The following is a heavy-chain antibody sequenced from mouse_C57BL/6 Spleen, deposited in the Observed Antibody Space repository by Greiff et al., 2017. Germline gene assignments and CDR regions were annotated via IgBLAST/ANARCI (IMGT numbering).Heavy chain of an antibody. J-gene: IGHJ2*01. D-gene: IGHD1-1*01. Sequence: VQLKESGPELVKPGASVKIPCKASGYTFTDYNMDWVKQSHGKSLEWIGDINPNNGGTIYNQKFKGKATLTVDKSSSTAYMELRSLTSEDTAVYYCARPYYYGSSYENYFDYWGQGTTLTVSS. V-gene: IGHV1-18*01. CDR2: INPNNGGT. CDR1: GYTFTDYN. CDR3: ARPYYYGSSYENYFDY.